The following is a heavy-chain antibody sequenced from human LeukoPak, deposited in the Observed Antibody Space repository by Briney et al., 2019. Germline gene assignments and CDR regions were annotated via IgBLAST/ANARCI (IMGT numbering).Heavy chain of an antibody. CDR3: ARRPRNTGSYDGPSGLDY. CDR1: GGSFSGYY. V-gene: IGHV4-34*01. Sequence: PSETLSLTCAVYGGSFSGYYWSWIRQPPGKGLEWIGEVNHSGSTNYNPSLKSRVTISADTSKNQFSLKLSSMTAADTAVYYCARRPRNTGSYDGPSGLDYWGLGTLVTVSS. CDR2: VNHSGST. J-gene: IGHJ4*02. D-gene: IGHD1-26*01.